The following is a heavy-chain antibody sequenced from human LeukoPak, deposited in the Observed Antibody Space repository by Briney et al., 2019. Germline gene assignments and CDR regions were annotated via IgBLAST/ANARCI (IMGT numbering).Heavy chain of an antibody. CDR3: AREGGFSGSYYDY. CDR1: GDSISSGSYY. CDR2: IYYSGST. V-gene: IGHV4-61*10. D-gene: IGHD1-26*01. J-gene: IGHJ4*02. Sequence: SETLSLTCIVSGDSISSGSYYWTWIRQPAGKGLEWIGYIYYSGSTNYNPSLKSRVTISVDTSKNQFSLKLSSVTAADTAVYYCAREGGFSGSYYDYWGQGTLVTVSS.